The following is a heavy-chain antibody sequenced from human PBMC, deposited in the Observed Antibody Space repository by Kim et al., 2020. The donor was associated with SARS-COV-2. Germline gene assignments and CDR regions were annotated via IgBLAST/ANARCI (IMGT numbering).Heavy chain of an antibody. CDR3: AREVIEMATIRGRWFDP. D-gene: IGHD5-12*01. CDR2: INPSGGST. CDR1: GYTFTSYY. V-gene: IGHV1-46*01. Sequence: ASVKVSCKASGYTFTSYYMHWVRQAPGQGLEWMGIINPSGGSTSYAQKFQGRVTMTRDTSTSTVYMELSSLRSEDTAVYYCAREVIEMATIRGRWFDPWGQGTLVTVSS. J-gene: IGHJ5*02.